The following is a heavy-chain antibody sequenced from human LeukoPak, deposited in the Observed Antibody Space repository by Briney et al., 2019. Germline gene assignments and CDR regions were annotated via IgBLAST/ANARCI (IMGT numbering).Heavy chain of an antibody. V-gene: IGHV4-59*01. CDR1: GGSINSYY. CDR3: ARNYHEYYYDSSGYQRYFDY. CDR2: IYYSGST. Sequence: SETLSLTCTVSGGSINSYYWSWIRQPPGKGLEWIGYIYYSGSTNYNPSLKSRVTISVDTSKNQFSLKLSSVTAADTAVYYCARNYHEYYYDSSGYQRYFDYWGQGTLVTVSS. J-gene: IGHJ4*02. D-gene: IGHD3-22*01.